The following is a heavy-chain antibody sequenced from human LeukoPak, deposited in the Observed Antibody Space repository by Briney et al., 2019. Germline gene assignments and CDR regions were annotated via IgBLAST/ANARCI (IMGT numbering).Heavy chain of an antibody. CDR2: IYTSGST. CDR3: ARDLGTVTTPTYYYYYMDV. Sequence: PSETLSRTCTVSGGSISSYYWSWIRQPAGKGLEWIGRIYTSGSTNYNPSLKSRVTMSVDTSKNQFSLKLSSVTAADTAVYYCARDLGTVTTPTYYYYYMDVWGKGTTVTVSS. V-gene: IGHV4-4*07. J-gene: IGHJ6*03. D-gene: IGHD4-17*01. CDR1: GGSISSYY.